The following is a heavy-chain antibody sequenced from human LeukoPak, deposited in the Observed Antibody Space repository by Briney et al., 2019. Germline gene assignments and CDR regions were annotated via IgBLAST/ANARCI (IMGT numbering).Heavy chain of an antibody. CDR2: INPNSGGA. D-gene: IGHD6-13*01. Sequence: ASVKVSCRASGYTFTGYYMHWVRQAPGQGLEWMGWINPNSGGAKYTQNFQGRVIMTTDTSISTAYMELSSLRSDDTAVYYCARSSPPTYYHFYYYMDVWGKGSTVTVSS. V-gene: IGHV1-2*02. J-gene: IGHJ6*03. CDR1: GYTFTGYY. CDR3: ARSSPPTYYHFYYYMDV.